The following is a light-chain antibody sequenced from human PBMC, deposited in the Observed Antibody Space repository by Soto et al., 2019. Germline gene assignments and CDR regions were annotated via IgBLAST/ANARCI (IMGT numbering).Light chain of an antibody. CDR2: AAS. CDR1: QRISNY. V-gene: IGKV1-39*01. Sequence: DIQMTQSPSSLSASVGDRVTITCRASQRISNYLNWYQHKPGKAPRLLIYAASSLQSGVPSRFSGSGSETDFTLTISSLQPEDFATYSCQQSYSTTWTFGQVTKVDIK. CDR3: QQSYSTTWT. J-gene: IGKJ1*01.